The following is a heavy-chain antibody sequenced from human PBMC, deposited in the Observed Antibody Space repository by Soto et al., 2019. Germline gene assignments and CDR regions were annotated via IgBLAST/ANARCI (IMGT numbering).Heavy chain of an antibody. V-gene: IGHV3-23*01. Sequence: EVQLLESGGGLVQPGGSLRLSCAASGFKFYSYAMNLVRQAPGKGLEWVSGIDGSAVGTYYADSVKGRFAISRDNSGNTLYLQRDSLRVEDTAVYYCAKEGAWIHAKIEHWGQGTLVTVYS. J-gene: IGHJ4*02. CDR2: IDGSAVGT. D-gene: IGHD5-18*01. CDR1: GFKFYSYA. CDR3: AKEGAWIHAKIEH.